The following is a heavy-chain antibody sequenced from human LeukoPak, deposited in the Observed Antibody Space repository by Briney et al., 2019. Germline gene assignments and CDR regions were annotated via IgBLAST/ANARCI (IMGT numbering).Heavy chain of an antibody. J-gene: IGHJ4*02. CDR3: AKDLGEVGPDY. CDR2: ISGSGGST. D-gene: IGHD2-21*01. CDR1: DFPFSNYA. Sequence: GGSLRLSCVGSDFPFSNYAMSWVRQAPGKGLEWVSVISGSGGSTYYADSVKGRFTISRDNSKNTLYLQMNSLRAEDTAVYYCAKDLGEVGPDYWGQGTLVTVSS. V-gene: IGHV3-23*01.